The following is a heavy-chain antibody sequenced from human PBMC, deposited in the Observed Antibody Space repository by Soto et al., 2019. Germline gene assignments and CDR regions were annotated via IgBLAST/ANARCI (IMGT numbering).Heavy chain of an antibody. D-gene: IGHD1-26*01. Sequence: EVQLLESGGGLGQPGWSLRLSCAASGFTFSSYAMTWVRQAPGRGLEWVSAISGSGSPTYYADSVKGRFTISRDNSKNTLYLQMNSMRADDTAVYYCARDMSGGTYNYYYGMDVWGQGTTVTVSS. CDR3: ARDMSGGTYNYYYGMDV. CDR2: ISGSGSPT. J-gene: IGHJ6*02. V-gene: IGHV3-23*01. CDR1: GFTFSSYA.